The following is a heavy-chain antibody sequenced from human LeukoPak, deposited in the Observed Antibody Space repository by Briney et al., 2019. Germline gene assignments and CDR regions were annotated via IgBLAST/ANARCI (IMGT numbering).Heavy chain of an antibody. CDR3: ARESSSGWYDAFDI. CDR2: INSDGSST. D-gene: IGHD6-19*01. CDR1: GFTFSSYW. V-gene: IGHV3-74*01. Sequence: GGSLRLSCAASGFTFSSYWMHWVRQAPRKGLVWVSRINSDGSSTTYADSVKGRFTISRDNAKNTVYLQMNSLRAEDTAVYYCARESSSGWYDAFDIWGQGTMVTVSS. J-gene: IGHJ3*02.